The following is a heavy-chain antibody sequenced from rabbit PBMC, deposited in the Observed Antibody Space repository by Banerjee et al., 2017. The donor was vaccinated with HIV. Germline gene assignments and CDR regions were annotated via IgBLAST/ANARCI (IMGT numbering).Heavy chain of an antibody. V-gene: IGHV1S45*01. CDR2: IYADSSGST. CDR3: GRSSYAGYAGYGYGFNL. D-gene: IGHD7-1*01. Sequence: QQQLEESGGDLVKPEGSLTLTCTASGFSFSSSYYMCWVRQAPGKGLEWIACIYADSSGSTWYANWAKGRFTISKTSSTTVTLQMTSLTAADTATYFCGRSSYAGYAGYGYGFNLWGPGTLVTVS. J-gene: IGHJ4*01. CDR1: GFSFSSSYY.